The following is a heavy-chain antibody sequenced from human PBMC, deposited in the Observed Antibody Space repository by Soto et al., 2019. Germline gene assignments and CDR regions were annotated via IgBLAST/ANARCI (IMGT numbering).Heavy chain of an antibody. Sequence: PGESLKLSCKGSGYSIASYWMGWVRQMPGKGLEWMGIIYPGDSDTIYSPSFQGHITISADKSISTAYLQWRSLKASDTAIYYCARQRIAAAGGGMDVWGQGTTVTVSS. V-gene: IGHV5-51*01. CDR2: IYPGDSDT. CDR3: ARQRIAAAGGGMDV. J-gene: IGHJ6*02. D-gene: IGHD6-13*01. CDR1: GYSIASYW.